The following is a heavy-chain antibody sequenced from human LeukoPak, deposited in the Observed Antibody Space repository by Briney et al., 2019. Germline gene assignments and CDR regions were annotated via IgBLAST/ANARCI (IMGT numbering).Heavy chain of an antibody. J-gene: IGHJ5*02. CDR3: ARDRFWYYYDSSGYSTPLGGFDP. CDR2: IIPIFGTA. CDR1: GGTFSSYA. Sequence: EASVKVSCKASGGTFSSYAISWVRQAPGQGLEWMGAIIPIFGTANYAQKFQGRVTITADESTSTAYMELSSLRSEDTAVYYCARDRFWYYYDSSGYSTPLGGFDPWGQGTLVTVSS. V-gene: IGHV1-69*01. D-gene: IGHD3-22*01.